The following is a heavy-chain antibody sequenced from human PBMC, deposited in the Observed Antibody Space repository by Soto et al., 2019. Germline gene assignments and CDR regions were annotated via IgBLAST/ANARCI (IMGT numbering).Heavy chain of an antibody. V-gene: IGHV4-39*01. CDR3: ATAIAADGAEYFQH. Sequence: SETLSLTCTVSGGSISSSSYYWGWIRQPPGKGLEWIGSIYYSGSTYYNPSLKSRVTISVDTSKNQFSLKLSSVTAADTAVYYCATAIAADGAEYFQHWGQGTLVTVSS. CDR2: IYYSGST. J-gene: IGHJ1*01. D-gene: IGHD6-13*01. CDR1: GGSISSSSYY.